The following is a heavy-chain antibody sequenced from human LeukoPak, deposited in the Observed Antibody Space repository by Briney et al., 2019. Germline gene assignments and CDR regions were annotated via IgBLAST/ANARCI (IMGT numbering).Heavy chain of an antibody. J-gene: IGHJ4*02. D-gene: IGHD6-6*01. CDR1: GGSFSGYY. Sequence: PSETLSLTCAVYGGSFSGYYWSWIRQPPGKGLEWIGEINHSGSTNYNPSLKSRVTISVDTSKNQFSLKLSSVTAADTAAYYCARTEGNSSEFPNFDYWGQGTLVTVSS. CDR3: ARTEGNSSEFPNFDY. V-gene: IGHV4-34*01. CDR2: INHSGST.